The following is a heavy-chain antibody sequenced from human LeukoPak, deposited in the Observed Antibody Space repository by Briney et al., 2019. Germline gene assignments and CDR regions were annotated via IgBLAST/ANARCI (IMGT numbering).Heavy chain of an antibody. J-gene: IGHJ6*02. CDR3: AKDTIKDYDFWSGYWRGYYYYYYGMDV. Sequence: GGSLRLSCAASGFTFSSYGMHWVRQAPGKGLEWVAVISYDGSNKYYADSVKGRFTISRDNSENTLYLQMNSLRAEDTAVYYCAKDTIKDYDFWSGYWRGYYYYYYGMDVWGQGTTVTVSS. CDR1: GFTFSSYG. D-gene: IGHD3-3*01. CDR2: ISYDGSNK. V-gene: IGHV3-30*18.